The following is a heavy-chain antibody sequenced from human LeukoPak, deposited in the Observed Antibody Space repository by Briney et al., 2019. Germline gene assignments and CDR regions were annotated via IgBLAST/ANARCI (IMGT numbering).Heavy chain of an antibody. V-gene: IGHV3-7*01. J-gene: IGHJ4*02. D-gene: IGHD2-2*01. Sequence: GGSLRLSCAASGFTFSNYDMHWVRQAPGKGLGWVANIKPDGSEKYCVDSVKGRFTISRDDAKNSLFLQMNSLRAEDTAVYYCARDGRWEKTPSCWGQGTLVTVSS. CDR3: ARDGRWEKTPSC. CDR1: GFTFSNYD. CDR2: IKPDGSEK.